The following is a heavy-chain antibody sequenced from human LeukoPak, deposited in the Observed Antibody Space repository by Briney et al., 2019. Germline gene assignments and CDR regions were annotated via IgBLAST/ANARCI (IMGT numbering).Heavy chain of an antibody. CDR1: GFTFSSYS. Sequence: GGSLRLSCAASGFTFSSYSMNWVRQAPGKGLEWVSGINSNNGIIGYADSVKGRFSISRVNAKDSLYLQMNSLRPEDTALYYCTKDFYRDFYDSVDYYFHYWGQGTLVTVSS. CDR2: INSNNGII. V-gene: IGHV3-9*01. J-gene: IGHJ4*02. CDR3: TKDFYRDFYDSVDYYFHY. D-gene: IGHD3-22*01.